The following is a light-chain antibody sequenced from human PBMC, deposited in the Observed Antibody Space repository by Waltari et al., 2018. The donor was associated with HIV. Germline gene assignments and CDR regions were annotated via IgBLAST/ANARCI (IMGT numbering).Light chain of an antibody. V-gene: IGLV2-14*01. Sequence: QPAPSQPASVSGSPGQSITISCTGSSRDIGVYNYVSWYQHFPGKAPKLIIYDAFHRPLGVSDLFAGSKSANTASLTISGLQPDDEGDYYCSSFTRANTVVFGGGTKLTVL. CDR1: SRDIGVYNY. CDR3: SSFTRANTVV. CDR2: DAF. J-gene: IGLJ3*02.